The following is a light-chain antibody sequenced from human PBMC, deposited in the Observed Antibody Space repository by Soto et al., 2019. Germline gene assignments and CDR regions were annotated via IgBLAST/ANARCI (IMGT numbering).Light chain of an antibody. J-gene: IGKJ1*01. V-gene: IGKV1-39*01. CDR3: QQSFSAQWT. CDR1: QHIARY. Sequence: DFQMTQSPSSLSASVGDRVTITCRASQHIARYLNWYQQKPGKAPKFLIYAASTLQSGVPSRFSVSGSGKEFKLKIDSLQPEDFATSFCQQSFSAQWTFGQGAKVEVK. CDR2: AAS.